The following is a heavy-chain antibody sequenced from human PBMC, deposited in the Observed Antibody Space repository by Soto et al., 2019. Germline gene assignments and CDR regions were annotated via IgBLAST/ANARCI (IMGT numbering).Heavy chain of an antibody. CDR2: IYSGGGT. J-gene: IGHJ6*02. CDR3: ARGSGVVVAAKWNYYGMDV. CDR1: GFTVTSNY. Sequence: GGSLRLSCAVSGFTVTSNYMSWVRQAPGKGLEWVSVIYSGGGTDHADSVKGRFTISRDNSKNTLYLQMNSLRVEDTAVYYCARGSGVVVAAKWNYYGMDVWGQGTTVTVSS. D-gene: IGHD2-15*01. V-gene: IGHV3-53*01.